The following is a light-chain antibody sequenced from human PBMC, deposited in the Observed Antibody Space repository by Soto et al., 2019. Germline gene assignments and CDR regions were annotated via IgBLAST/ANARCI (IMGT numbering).Light chain of an antibody. CDR1: QSISSY. V-gene: IGKV1-39*01. J-gene: IGKJ5*01. CDR2: AAS. CDR3: QQYNNWPPWR. Sequence: DNQMTQTPSSLSASVGDRVTISCRAIQSISSYLNWYQQKPGKAPKLLIYAASSLQSGVPSRFSGSGSGTDFTLTISSLQPDDCGTYYCQQYNNWPPWRFGQGTRLEIK.